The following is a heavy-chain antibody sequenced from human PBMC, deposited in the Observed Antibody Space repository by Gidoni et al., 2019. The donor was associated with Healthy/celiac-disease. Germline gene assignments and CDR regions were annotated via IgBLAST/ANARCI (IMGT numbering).Heavy chain of an antibody. Sequence: QVQLVESGGGVVQPGRSLRLSCAASGFPFRSYGMHWVRQAPGKGLEWVAVISYDGSNKYYADSVKGRFTISRDNSKNTLYLQMNSLRAEDTAVYYCAKLVIAARPTPTDYWGQGTLVTVSS. D-gene: IGHD6-6*01. CDR1: GFPFRSYG. V-gene: IGHV3-30*18. J-gene: IGHJ4*02. CDR2: ISYDGSNK. CDR3: AKLVIAARPTPTDY.